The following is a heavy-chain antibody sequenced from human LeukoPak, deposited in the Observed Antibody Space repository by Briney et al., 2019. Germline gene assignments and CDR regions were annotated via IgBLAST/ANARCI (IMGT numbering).Heavy chain of an antibody. V-gene: IGHV4-31*03. D-gene: IGHD3-22*01. Sequence: SETLSLTCTVSGVSISSGGYYWSWIRQHPGKGLEWIGYIYYSGSTYYNPSLKSRVTISVDTSKNQFSLKLSSVTAADTAVYYCARDPYYYDSSGYSPWGQGTLVTVSS. CDR3: ARDPYYYDSSGYSP. J-gene: IGHJ4*02. CDR2: IYYSGST. CDR1: GVSISSGGYY.